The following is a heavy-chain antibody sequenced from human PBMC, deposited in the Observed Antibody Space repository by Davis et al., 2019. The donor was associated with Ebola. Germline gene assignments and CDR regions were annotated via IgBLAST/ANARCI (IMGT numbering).Heavy chain of an antibody. CDR3: ARAQQQLVKGGLDY. CDR1: GGSISSSSYY. Sequence: SETLSLTCTVSGGSISSSSYYWGWIRQPPGKGLEWIGSIYYSGSTYYNPSLKSRVTISVDTSKNQFSLKLSSVTAADTAVYYCARAQQQLVKGGLDYWGQGTLVTVSS. D-gene: IGHD6-13*01. CDR2: IYYSGST. V-gene: IGHV4-39*01. J-gene: IGHJ4*02.